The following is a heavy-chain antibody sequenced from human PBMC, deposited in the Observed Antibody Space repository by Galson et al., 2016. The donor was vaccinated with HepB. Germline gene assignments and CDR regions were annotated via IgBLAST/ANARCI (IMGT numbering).Heavy chain of an antibody. CDR1: GFAFSSYS. V-gene: IGHV3-48*01. Sequence: SLRLSCAASGFAFSSYSMNWVRQAPGKGLEWISHISGSSSTIYYADSVKGRFTISRDNANNSLYLHLNSPRAEDTAVYYCSRGYNWNSLWGALDVWGQGTTVTVSS. D-gene: IGHD1-1*01. CDR3: SRGYNWNSLWGALDV. J-gene: IGHJ6*02. CDR2: ISGSSSTI.